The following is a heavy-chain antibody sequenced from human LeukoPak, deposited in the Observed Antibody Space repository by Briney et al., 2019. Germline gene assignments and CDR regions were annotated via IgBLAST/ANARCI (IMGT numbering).Heavy chain of an antibody. J-gene: IGHJ6*03. CDR2: IKSKTDGGTT. CDR3: TTVSYYYYYYMDV. V-gene: IGHV3-15*01. Sequence: GGSLRLSCTVSGFTVSSNSMSWVRQAPGKGLEWVGRIKSKTDGGTTDYAAPVKGRFTISRDDSKNTLYLQMNSLKTEDTAVYYCTTVSYYYYYYMDVWGKGTTVTISS. CDR1: GFTVSSNS.